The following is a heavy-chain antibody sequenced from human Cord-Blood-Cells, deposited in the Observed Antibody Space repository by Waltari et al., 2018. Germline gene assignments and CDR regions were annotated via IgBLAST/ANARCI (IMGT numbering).Heavy chain of an antibody. CDR2: INSDGSST. CDR3: ARGGDYSNAFDI. Sequence: EVQLVESGGGLVQPGGSLRLSCSASGFTFRSYLLTWVRQGPGKGLEWVSSINSDGSSTSYADSVKGRFTISRDNAKNTLYLQMNSLRAEDTAVYYCARGGDYSNAFDIWGQGTMVTVSS. V-gene: IGHV3-74*01. D-gene: IGHD4-4*01. J-gene: IGHJ3*02. CDR1: GFTFRSYL.